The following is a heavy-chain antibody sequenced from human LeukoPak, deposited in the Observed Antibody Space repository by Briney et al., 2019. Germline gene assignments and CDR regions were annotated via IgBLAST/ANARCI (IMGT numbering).Heavy chain of an antibody. CDR3: AKDEYSSPGY. J-gene: IGHJ4*02. Sequence: GGSLRLSCAASGFTFSSYWMNWARQAPGKGLEWVAVISYDGSNKYYADSVKGRFTISRDNSKNTLYLQMNSLRAEDTAVYYCAKDEYSSPGYWGQGTLVTVSS. CDR1: GFTFSSYW. CDR2: ISYDGSNK. D-gene: IGHD6-6*01. V-gene: IGHV3-30*18.